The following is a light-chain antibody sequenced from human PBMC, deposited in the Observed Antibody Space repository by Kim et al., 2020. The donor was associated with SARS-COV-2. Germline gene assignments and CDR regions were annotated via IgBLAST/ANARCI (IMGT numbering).Light chain of an antibody. V-gene: IGKV1-39*01. CDR3: QQSYSTPLT. Sequence: ASTGDRVTITCRSSQTISTYVNWYQQKPGKPPKLLIYAASSLQSGVPLRFTGRGSGTEFSLSFSSLQPEDFAIYYCQQSYSTPLTFGGGTKVDIK. CDR1: QTISTY. J-gene: IGKJ4*01. CDR2: AAS.